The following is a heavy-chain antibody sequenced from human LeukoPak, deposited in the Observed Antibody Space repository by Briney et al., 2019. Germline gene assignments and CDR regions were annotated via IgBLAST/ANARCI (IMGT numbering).Heavy chain of an antibody. CDR2: ISGSGDST. CDR3: ARINYDILTGYPDY. J-gene: IGHJ4*02. Sequence: GGSLRLSCAASGFTFSSYAMHWVRQAPGKGLEWVSGISGSGDSTYYADSVKGRFTISRDNSKNTLYLQMNSLRAEDTAVYYCARINYDILTGYPDYRGQGTLVTVSS. V-gene: IGHV3-23*01. D-gene: IGHD3-9*01. CDR1: GFTFSSYA.